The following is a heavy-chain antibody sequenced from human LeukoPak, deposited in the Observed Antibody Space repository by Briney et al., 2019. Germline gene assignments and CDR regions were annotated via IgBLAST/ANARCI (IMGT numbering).Heavy chain of an antibody. CDR2: IKQDGSEK. D-gene: IGHD6-19*01. CDR1: GFTFSSYW. V-gene: IGHV3-7*01. J-gene: IGHJ3*02. CDR3: ARILAYSSGWYGEAFDI. Sequence: GGSLRLSCAASGFTFSSYWMSWVRQAPGKGLEWVANIKQDGSEKYYVDSVKGRFTISRANAKNSLYLQMNSLRAEDTAVYYCARILAYSSGWYGEAFDIWGQGTMVTVSS.